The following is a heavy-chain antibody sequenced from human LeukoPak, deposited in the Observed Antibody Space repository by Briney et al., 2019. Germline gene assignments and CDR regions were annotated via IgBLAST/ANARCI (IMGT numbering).Heavy chain of an antibody. CDR1: GYTFTSYA. V-gene: IGHV7-4-1*02. Sequence: ASVKVSFKASGYTFTSYAMNWVRQAPGQGLEWMGWINTNTGNPTYAQGFTGRFVFSLDTSVSTAYLQISSLKAEDTAVYYCASGLLYDILTGPFDYWGQGTLVTVSS. J-gene: IGHJ4*02. CDR3: ASGLLYDILTGPFDY. D-gene: IGHD3-9*01. CDR2: INTNTGNP.